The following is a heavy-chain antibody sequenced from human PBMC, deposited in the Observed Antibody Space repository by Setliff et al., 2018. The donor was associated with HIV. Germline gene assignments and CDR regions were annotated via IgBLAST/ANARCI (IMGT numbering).Heavy chain of an antibody. CDR3: ARSRSTRDAFDT. D-gene: IGHD2-2*01. CDR1: GFTFIDYA. V-gene: IGHV3-21*01. CDR2: ISSSGSYI. J-gene: IGHJ3*02. Sequence: SLKISCATSGFTFIDYALNWVRQAPGGGLEWVSSISSSGSYIYYAGSLKGRFTISRDNARNSLYLDMNTLRAEDTALYYCARSRSTRDAFDTWGQGTMVTVSS.